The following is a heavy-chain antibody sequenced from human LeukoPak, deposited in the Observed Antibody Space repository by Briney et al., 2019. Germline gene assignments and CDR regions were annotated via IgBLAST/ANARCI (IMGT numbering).Heavy chain of an antibody. Sequence: GGSLRLSCAASGFTFGSYAMHWVRQAPGKGLEWVAVISYDGSNRYYTDSVKGRFTISRDNFRNTLSLQMNSLTVEDTAVYYCARDPDTTAYCVFDYWGQGTLVSVPS. CDR3: ARDPDTTAYCVFDY. D-gene: IGHD3-22*01. V-gene: IGHV3-30*04. CDR2: ISYDGSNR. CDR1: GFTFGSYA. J-gene: IGHJ4*02.